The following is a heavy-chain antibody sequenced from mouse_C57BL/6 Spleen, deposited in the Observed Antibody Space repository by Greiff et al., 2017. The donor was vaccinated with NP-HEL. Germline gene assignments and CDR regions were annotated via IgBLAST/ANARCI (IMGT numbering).Heavy chain of an antibody. CDR2: IYPGDGDT. J-gene: IGHJ4*01. CDR1: GYAFSSYW. Sequence: VKLMESGAELVKPGASVKISCKASGYAFSSYWMNWVKQRPGKGLEWIGQIYPGDGDTNYNGKFKGKATLTADKSSSTAYMQLSSLTSEDSAVYFCARDWDGAMDYWGQGTSVTVSS. D-gene: IGHD4-1*01. V-gene: IGHV1-80*01. CDR3: ARDWDGAMDY.